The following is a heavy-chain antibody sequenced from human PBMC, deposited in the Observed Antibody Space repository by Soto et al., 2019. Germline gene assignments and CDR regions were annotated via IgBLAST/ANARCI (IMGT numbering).Heavy chain of an antibody. CDR3: TRPLDRSENWFDP. J-gene: IGHJ5*02. Sequence: EVQLVESGGGLVQPGGSLKLSCAASGFTFSGSAMHWVRQASGKGLEWVGRIRSKANSYATAYAASVKGRFTISRDDSKNKAYLQMNSLKTEDTAVYYCTRPLDRSENWFDPWGQGTLVTVSS. CDR2: IRSKANSYAT. CDR1: GFTFSGSA. V-gene: IGHV3-73*02.